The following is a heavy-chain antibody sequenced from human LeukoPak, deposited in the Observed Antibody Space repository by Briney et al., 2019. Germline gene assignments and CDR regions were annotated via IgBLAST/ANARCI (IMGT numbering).Heavy chain of an antibody. CDR1: GFTFSSYG. Sequence: GGSLRLSCAASGFTFSSYGMHWVRLAPGKGLEWVAVISYDGSNKYYADSVKGRFTISRDNSKNTLYLLMNNLRAEDTAVYYCARAQRGDYMDVWGKGTTVTISS. CDR3: ARAQRGDYMDV. D-gene: IGHD6-25*01. CDR2: ISYDGSNK. J-gene: IGHJ6*03. V-gene: IGHV3-30*03.